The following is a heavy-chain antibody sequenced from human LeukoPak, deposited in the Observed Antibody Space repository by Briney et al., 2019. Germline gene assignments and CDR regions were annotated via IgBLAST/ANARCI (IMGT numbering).Heavy chain of an antibody. D-gene: IGHD2-8*01. CDR2: ISGSGGST. Sequence: HPGGSLRLSCAASGFTFSSYAMSWVRQAPGKGLEWVSAISGSGGSTYYADSVRGRFTISRDNSKNTLYLQMNSLRAEDTAVYYCAKGLKPAMASRSNYFDYWGQGTLVTVSS. CDR3: AKGLKPAMASRSNYFDY. J-gene: IGHJ4*02. CDR1: GFTFSSYA. V-gene: IGHV3-23*01.